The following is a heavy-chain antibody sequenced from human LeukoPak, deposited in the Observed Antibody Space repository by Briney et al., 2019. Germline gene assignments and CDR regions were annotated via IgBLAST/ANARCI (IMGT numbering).Heavy chain of an antibody. J-gene: IGHJ4*02. CDR3: ARVHTAMVTFDY. CDR2: IKQDGSEK. D-gene: IGHD5-18*01. CDR1: GFTFSSYW. Sequence: PGGSLRLSCAASGFTFSSYWMSWVRQAPGKGLEWVANIKQDGSEKYYVDSVKGRFTISRDNSKNTLYLQMNSLRAEDTAVYYCARVHTAMVTFDYWGQGTLVTVSS. V-gene: IGHV3-7*03.